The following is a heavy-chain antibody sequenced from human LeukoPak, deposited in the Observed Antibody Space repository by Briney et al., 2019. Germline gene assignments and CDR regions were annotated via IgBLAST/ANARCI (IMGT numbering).Heavy chain of an antibody. D-gene: IGHD3-10*01. Sequence: GGSLRLSCAASGFTLSSFGMHWVRQAPGKGLEWVAVISSDGTEKYYGDSVKGRFTISRDDSKNTLYLQMNSASAGDTALYYCAKARSGSHFDCWGQGTLVTVSS. CDR1: GFTLSSFG. CDR2: ISSDGTEK. J-gene: IGHJ4*02. V-gene: IGHV3-30*18. CDR3: AKARSGSHFDC.